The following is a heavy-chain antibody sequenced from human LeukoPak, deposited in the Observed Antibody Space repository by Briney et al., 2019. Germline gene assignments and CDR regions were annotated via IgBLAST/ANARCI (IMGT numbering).Heavy chain of an antibody. CDR2: ISSSGSTI. J-gene: IGHJ6*02. CDR3: AREGVVPAAIWKTYGMDV. D-gene: IGHD2-2*01. CDR1: GFTFSSYE. V-gene: IGHV3-48*03. Sequence: QPGGSLRLSCAASGFTFSSYEMNWVRQAPGKGLEWVSYISSSGSTIYYADSVKGRFTISRDNAKNSLYLQMNSLRAEDTAVYYCAREGVVPAAIWKTYGMDVWGQGTTVTVSS.